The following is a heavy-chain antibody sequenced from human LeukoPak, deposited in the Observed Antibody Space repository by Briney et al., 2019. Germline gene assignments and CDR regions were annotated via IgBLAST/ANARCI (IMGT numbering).Heavy chain of an antibody. D-gene: IGHD2-2*01. CDR2: INAGNGNT. V-gene: IGHV1-3*01. J-gene: IGHJ3*02. Sequence: TSVKVSCKASGYTFTSCAMHWMRQAPGQRLEWMGWINAGNGNTKYSQKFQGRVTITRDTSASTAYMELSSLRSEDTAVYYCARVPPLIVVVPAADHDAFDI. CDR1: GYTFTSCA. CDR3: ARVPPLIVVVPAADHDAFDI.